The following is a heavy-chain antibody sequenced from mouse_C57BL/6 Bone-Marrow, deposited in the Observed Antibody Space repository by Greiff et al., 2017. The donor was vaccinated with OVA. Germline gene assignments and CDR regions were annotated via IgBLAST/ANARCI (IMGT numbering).Heavy chain of an antibody. V-gene: IGHV5-4*01. D-gene: IGHD2-3*01. J-gene: IGHJ3*01. CDR3: ASFDGYYAPWFAY. Sequence: EVQRVESGGGLVKPGGSLKLSCAASGFTFSSYAMSWVRQTPEKRLEWVATISDGGSYTYYPDNVKGRFTISRDNAKNNLYLQMSHLKSEDTAMYYCASFDGYYAPWFAYWGQGTLVTVSA. CDR2: ISDGGSYT. CDR1: GFTFSSYA.